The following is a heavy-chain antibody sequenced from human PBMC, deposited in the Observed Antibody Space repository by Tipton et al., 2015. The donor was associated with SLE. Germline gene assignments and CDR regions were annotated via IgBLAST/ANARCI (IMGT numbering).Heavy chain of an antibody. CDR1: GDSISNYY. Sequence: TLSLTCTVSGDSISNYYWSWIRQPAGKGLEWIGRIYASGSTNYNPSLESRVTMSVDTSKNQFSLKLSSVTAADTAVYYCARVTWDYGSRPWFDPWGQGTLVTVSS. D-gene: IGHD6-13*01. CDR2: IYASGST. CDR3: ARVTWDYGSRPWFDP. J-gene: IGHJ5*02. V-gene: IGHV4-4*07.